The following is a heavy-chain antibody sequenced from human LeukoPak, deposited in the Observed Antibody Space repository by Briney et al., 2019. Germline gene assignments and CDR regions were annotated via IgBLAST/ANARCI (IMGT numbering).Heavy chain of an antibody. J-gene: IGHJ6*02. D-gene: IGHD4-17*01. Sequence: GRSLRLSCAASGFTFSSYGIHWVRQAPGKGLEWVAVISYDGSNKYYADSVKGRFTISRDNSKNTLYLQMNSLRPEDTAVYYCAKDAHFTVTTWPYYYYYGMDVWGQGTTVTVSS. CDR2: ISYDGSNK. CDR3: AKDAHFTVTTWPYYYYYGMDV. CDR1: GFTFSSYG. V-gene: IGHV3-30*18.